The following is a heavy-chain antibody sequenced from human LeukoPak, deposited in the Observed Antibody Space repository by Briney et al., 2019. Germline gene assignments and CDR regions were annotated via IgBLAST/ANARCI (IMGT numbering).Heavy chain of an antibody. Sequence: ASVKVSCKASGYTFTGYYMHWVRQAPGQGLEWMGWINTNTGNPAYAQGFTGRFVFSLDTSVSTAYMQISSLKAEDTAVYYCARLLSVAGTKTLDFWGQGSLVTVSS. V-gene: IGHV7-4-1*02. CDR2: INTNTGNP. J-gene: IGHJ4*02. CDR1: GYTFTGYY. D-gene: IGHD6-19*01. CDR3: ARLLSVAGTKTLDF.